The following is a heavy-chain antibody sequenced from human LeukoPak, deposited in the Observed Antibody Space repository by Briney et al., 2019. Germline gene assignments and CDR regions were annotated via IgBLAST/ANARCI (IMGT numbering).Heavy chain of an antibody. J-gene: IGHJ5*02. CDR1: GGSISSSSYY. V-gene: IGHV4-39*01. D-gene: IGHD6-13*01. CDR3: ARLGGHVTAAGTGWFDP. Sequence: ASETLSLTCTVSGGSISSSSYYWGWIRQPPGKGLEWIGSIYYSGSTYYNPSLKSRVTISVDTSKNQFSLKLSSVTAADTAVYYCARLGGHVTAAGTGWFDPWGQGTLVTVSS. CDR2: IYYSGST.